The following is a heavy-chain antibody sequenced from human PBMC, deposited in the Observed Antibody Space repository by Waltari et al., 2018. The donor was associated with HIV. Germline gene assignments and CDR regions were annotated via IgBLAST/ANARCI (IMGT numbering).Heavy chain of an antibody. CDR1: GFIVSSKY. J-gene: IGHJ2*01. CDR2: IYSDGTT. Sequence: ESGGGLIQPGGSLRLSCAASGFIVSSKYMSWVRQSLGEGLEWVSLIYSDGTTYYADSVKGRFTISRDNSKNTLHLQMNSLRAEDTAVYYCARGLGRDSSSWSPLWWYFDLWGRGTLVTVSS. D-gene: IGHD6-13*01. V-gene: IGHV3-53*01. CDR3: ARGLGRDSSSWSPLWWYFDL.